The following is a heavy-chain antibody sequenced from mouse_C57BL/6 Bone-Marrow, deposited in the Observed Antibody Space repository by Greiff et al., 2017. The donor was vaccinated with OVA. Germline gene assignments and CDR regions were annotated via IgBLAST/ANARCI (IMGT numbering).Heavy chain of an antibody. J-gene: IGHJ3*01. CDR2: ISYDGSN. D-gene: IGHD1-1*01. Sequence: EVKLVESGPGLVKPSQSLSLTCSVTGYSITSGYNWNLIRKFPGNKLDWMGYISYDGSNNYNQSFKNRISMTSDTSKNQFCLKLNSVTTEDAATYYCARGNGSSFAYWGQGTLVTVSA. CDR3: ARGNGSSFAY. CDR1: GYSITSGYN. V-gene: IGHV3-6*01.